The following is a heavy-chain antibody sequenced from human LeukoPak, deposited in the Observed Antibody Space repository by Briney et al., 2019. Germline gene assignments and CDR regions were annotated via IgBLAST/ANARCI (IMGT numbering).Heavy chain of an antibody. CDR2: IYHSGST. V-gene: IGHV4-30-2*01. CDR1: GGSISSGGYY. D-gene: IGHD6-6*01. Sequence: SQTLSLTCTVSGGSISSGGYYWSWIRQPPGKGLEWIGYIYHSGSTNYNPSLKSRVTISVDTSKNRFSLKLSSVTAADTAVYYCARVSSSSSGVLFDYWGQGTLVTVSS. CDR3: ARVSSSSSGVLFDY. J-gene: IGHJ4*02.